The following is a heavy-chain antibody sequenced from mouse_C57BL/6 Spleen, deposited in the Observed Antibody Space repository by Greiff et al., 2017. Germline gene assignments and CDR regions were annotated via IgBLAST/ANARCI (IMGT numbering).Heavy chain of an antibody. Sequence: VQLQQSGPELVKPGASVKISCKASGYSFTGYYMNWVKQSPEKSLEWIGEINPSTGGTTYNQKFKAKATLTVDKSSSTAYMQRKSLTSEDSAVYYCARGFTTVVAPYFDVWGTGTTVTVSS. D-gene: IGHD1-1*01. J-gene: IGHJ1*03. CDR1: GYSFTGYY. CDR2: INPSTGGT. V-gene: IGHV1-42*01. CDR3: ARGFTTVVAPYFDV.